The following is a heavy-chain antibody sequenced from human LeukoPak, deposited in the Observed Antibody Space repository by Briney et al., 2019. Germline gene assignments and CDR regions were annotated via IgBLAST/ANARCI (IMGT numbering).Heavy chain of an antibody. Sequence: PAGSLSLTCAASGFTVSSAYISWVRQRPGKGLEWVSVIYSAGSTNYAASLRTRFTISRDTSKNPVSLQMNSLTVEDTAVYYCASATFDNWGQGTLVTVSS. CDR1: GFTVSSAY. CDR2: IYSAGST. J-gene: IGHJ4*02. CDR3: ASATFDN. V-gene: IGHV3-53*01.